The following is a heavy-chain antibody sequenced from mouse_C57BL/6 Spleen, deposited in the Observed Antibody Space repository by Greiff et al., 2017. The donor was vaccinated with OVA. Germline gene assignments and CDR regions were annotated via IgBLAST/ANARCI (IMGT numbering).Heavy chain of an antibody. Sequence: QVQLQQSGPELVKPGASVKISCKASGYAFSSSWMNWVKQRPGKGLEWIGRIYPGDGDTNYNGKFKGKATLTADKSSSTAYMQLSSLTSEDSAVYFCARWLYDYDVEYWGQGTTLTVSS. CDR1: GYAFSSSW. CDR2: IYPGDGDT. CDR3: ARWLYDYDVEY. V-gene: IGHV1-82*01. D-gene: IGHD2-4*01. J-gene: IGHJ2*01.